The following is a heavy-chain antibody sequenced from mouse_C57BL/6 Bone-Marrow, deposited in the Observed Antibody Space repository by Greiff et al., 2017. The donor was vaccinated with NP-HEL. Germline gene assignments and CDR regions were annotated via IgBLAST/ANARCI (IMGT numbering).Heavy chain of an antibody. Sequence: EVKVVESGPELVKPGASVKIPCKASGYTFTDYNMDWVKQSHGKSLEWIGDINPNNGGTIYNQKFKGKATLTVDKSSSTAYMELRSLTSEDTAVYYCARGWSFAYWGQGTLVTVSA. CDR2: INPNNGGT. CDR3: ARGWSFAY. CDR1: GYTFTDYN. J-gene: IGHJ3*01. D-gene: IGHD1-1*02. V-gene: IGHV1-18*01.